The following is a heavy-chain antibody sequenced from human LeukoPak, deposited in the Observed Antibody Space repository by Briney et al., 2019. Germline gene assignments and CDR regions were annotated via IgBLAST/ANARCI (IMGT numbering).Heavy chain of an antibody. CDR1: GFTFSDYY. Sequence: GSLRLSCASSGFTFSDYYMTWIRQAPGKGLEWLSYISSTTGRIIYYADSVKGRFTISRDNTKNSLFLQMVSLRVEDTAVYYCARYYSDAFDVWGQGTVVTVSS. J-gene: IGHJ3*01. CDR3: ARYYSDAFDV. V-gene: IGHV3-11*04. CDR2: ISSTTGRII. D-gene: IGHD3-10*01.